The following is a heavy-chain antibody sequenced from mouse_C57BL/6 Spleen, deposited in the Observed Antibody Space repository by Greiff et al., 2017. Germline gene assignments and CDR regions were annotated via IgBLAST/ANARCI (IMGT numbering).Heavy chain of an antibody. D-gene: IGHD1-1*01. CDR1: GYAFTNYL. Sequence: QVQLKEPGAELVRPGTSVKVSCKASGYAFTNYLIEWVKQRPGQGLEWIGVINPGSGGTNYNEKFKGKATLTADKSSSTAYMQRSSLTSEDSAVYCCARGGPTVVDAMDYWGQGTSVTVSS. CDR2: INPGSGGT. V-gene: IGHV1-54*01. J-gene: IGHJ4*01. CDR3: ARGGPTVVDAMDY.